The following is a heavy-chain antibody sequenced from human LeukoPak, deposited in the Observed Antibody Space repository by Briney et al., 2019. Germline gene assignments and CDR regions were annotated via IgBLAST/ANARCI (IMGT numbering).Heavy chain of an antibody. D-gene: IGHD5-18*01. CDR3: ARDLAYSRLDY. CDR1: GLTFSSSW. J-gene: IGHJ4*02. Sequence: GGSLRLSCAVSGLTFSSSWMDWVRQAPGKGLEWVASINPDGNKKYSADSVKSRFTISRDNAENSLYLQMNSLRVEDTAFYYCARDLAYSRLDYWGQGMLVTVSS. CDR2: INPDGNKK. V-gene: IGHV3-7*01.